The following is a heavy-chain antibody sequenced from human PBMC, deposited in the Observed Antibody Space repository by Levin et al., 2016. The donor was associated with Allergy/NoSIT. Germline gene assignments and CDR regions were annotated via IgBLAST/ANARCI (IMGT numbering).Heavy chain of an antibody. Sequence: GGSLRLSCAASGFIVTTADLSWVRQSPGKGLEWVSVFYVDGRTDFTDSVKGRFSMTRATSTNTLSLEMNSLRVEDTALYYCATGRGTEAAWGQGTLVTVSS. CDR1: GFIVTTAD. CDR3: ATGRGTEAA. CDR2: FYVDGRT. V-gene: IGHV3-66*01. J-gene: IGHJ5*02. D-gene: IGHD6-25*01.